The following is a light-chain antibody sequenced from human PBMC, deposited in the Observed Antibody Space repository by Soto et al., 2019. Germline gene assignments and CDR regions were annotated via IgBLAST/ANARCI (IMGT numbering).Light chain of an antibody. CDR1: QSVSSY. CDR3: QQRSSWPPIT. V-gene: IGKV3-11*01. J-gene: IGKJ5*01. CDR2: DAS. Sequence: EIGMTQNQPTLSVSPGEGVTLRCSASQSVSSYLAWYQQKPGQAPRLLIYDASNRATGIPARFSGSGSGTDFTLTISSLEPEDFAVYYCQQRSSWPPITFAHGTRLAIK.